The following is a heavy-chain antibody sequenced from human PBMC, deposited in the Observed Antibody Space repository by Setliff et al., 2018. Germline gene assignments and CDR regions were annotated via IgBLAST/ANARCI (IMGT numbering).Heavy chain of an antibody. D-gene: IGHD3-22*01. J-gene: IGHJ6*03. V-gene: IGHV3-11*04. CDR1: GFTFSDYY. CDR3: ARLALTGYDSSGYYYALEYYYYMDV. Sequence: GGSLRLSCAASGFTFSDYYMSWIRQAPGKGLEWVSHISSGGSGIYYADSVKGRFTISRDNANQSLYLQMNSLRAEDTAVYYCARLALTGYDSSGYYYALEYYYYMDVWGKRTTVTVSS. CDR2: ISSGGSGI.